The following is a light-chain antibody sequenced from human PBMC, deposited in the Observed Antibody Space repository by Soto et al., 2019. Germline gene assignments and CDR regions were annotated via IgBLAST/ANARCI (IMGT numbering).Light chain of an antibody. J-gene: IGKJ2*01. CDR2: GAS. Sequence: EIVLTQSPGTLSLSPGERATLSCRASQSVSSSYLAWYQQKPGQAPRLLIYGASSRATGIPDRFSGSGSGTAFPLTISRLEPYDFAVYYWQQYGSSPPMYTFGQGTKLEIK. CDR3: QQYGSSPPMYT. CDR1: QSVSSSY. V-gene: IGKV3-20*01.